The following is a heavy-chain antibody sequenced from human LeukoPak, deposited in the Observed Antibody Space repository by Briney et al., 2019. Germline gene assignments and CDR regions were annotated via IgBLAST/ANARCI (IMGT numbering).Heavy chain of an antibody. CDR3: ARVSIAARPPYGWFDP. J-gene: IGHJ5*02. Sequence: SETLSLTCTVSGGSISSYYWSWIRQPAGKGLEWIGRIYTSGGTNYNPSLKSRVTMSVDTSKNQFSLKLSSVTAADTAVYYCARVSIAARPPYGWFDPWGQGTLVTVSS. CDR2: IYTSGGT. V-gene: IGHV4-4*07. D-gene: IGHD6-6*01. CDR1: GGSISSYY.